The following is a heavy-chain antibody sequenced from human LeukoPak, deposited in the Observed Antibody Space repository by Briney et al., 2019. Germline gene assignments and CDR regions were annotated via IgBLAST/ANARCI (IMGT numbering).Heavy chain of an antibody. CDR2: ISGSGSKT. J-gene: IGHJ3*02. V-gene: IGHV3-23*01. D-gene: IGHD5-18*01. CDR1: GFTFGTCA. Sequence: PGGSLRLSCAASGFTFGTCAINWVRQAPGKGLEWVSAISGSGSKTFYADSVKGRFTISRDNPKNTLYLQMNSLRPEDTAVYYCVKEPRGYSFSFDIWGQGTMVTVSS. CDR3: VKEPRGYSFSFDI.